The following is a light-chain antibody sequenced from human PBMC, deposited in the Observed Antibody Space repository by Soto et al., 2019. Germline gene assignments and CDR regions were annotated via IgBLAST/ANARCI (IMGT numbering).Light chain of an antibody. CDR1: QSISTW. CDR2: QAS. V-gene: IGKV1-5*03. J-gene: IGKJ1*01. CDR3: QQYNSYSRT. Sequence: DIQMTQSPSTLSASVGDRVTITCRASQSISTWLAWYQQKPGTAPKLLIYQASSLQSGVPSRFRGSGSGTEFTITISSLQPDDFASYYCQQYNSYSRTFGQGTKVEVK.